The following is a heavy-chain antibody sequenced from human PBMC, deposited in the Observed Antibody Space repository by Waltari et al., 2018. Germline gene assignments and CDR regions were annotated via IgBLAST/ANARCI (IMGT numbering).Heavy chain of an antibody. V-gene: IGHV3-33*01. CDR3: ARTYGPTDGMDV. D-gene: IGHD3-10*01. CDR1: GFTFSSYG. Sequence: QVQLVESGGGVVQPGRSLRLSCAASGFTFSSYGMHWVRQAPGKGLEWVAVIWYDGSNKYYADSVKGRFTISRENAKNSLYLQMNSLRAEDTAVYYCARTYGPTDGMDVWGQGTTVTVSS. J-gene: IGHJ6*02. CDR2: IWYDGSNK.